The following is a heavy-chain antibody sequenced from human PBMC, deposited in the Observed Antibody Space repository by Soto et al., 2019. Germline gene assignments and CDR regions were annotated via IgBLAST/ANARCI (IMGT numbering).Heavy chain of an antibody. D-gene: IGHD6-13*01. CDR3: ATSVAVPGANLDY. Sequence: SETLSLTSSVSGGSISVSYWSCIRHSPGNGLEWLGYVYYTGSTNYSPSLRSRVSISVDTSKNEFSLRLSSVTAADTAVYFGATSVAVPGANLDYWGEGT. CDR2: VYYTGST. J-gene: IGHJ4*02. CDR1: GGSISVSY. V-gene: IGHV4-59*01.